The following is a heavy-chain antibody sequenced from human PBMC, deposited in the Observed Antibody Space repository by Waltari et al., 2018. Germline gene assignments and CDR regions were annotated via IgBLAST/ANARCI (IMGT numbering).Heavy chain of an antibody. J-gene: IGHJ4*02. CDR1: VFTFRNCW. V-gene: IGHV3-7*02. CDR3: AKMVRGGFDY. CDR2: IKQDGSEN. D-gene: IGHD3-10*01. Sequence: EVQLVESGGGLVQPGGSLRLSCAASVFTFRNCWMSWVRQAPGKGLEWVDNIKQDGSENYYVDSVKGRFTISRDNAKNSLFLQMNSLRAEDTAVYYCAKMVRGGFDYWGQGTLVTVSS.